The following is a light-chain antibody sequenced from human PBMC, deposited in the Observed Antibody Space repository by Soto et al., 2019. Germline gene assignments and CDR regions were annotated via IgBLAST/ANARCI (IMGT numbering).Light chain of an antibody. Sequence: VITQSPLSLPVANRERAFTSFTAIRSLLHSNGYNYLDWYLQKPGQSPQLLIYLGSNRASGVPDRFSGSGSGTDFTLKIIRVEPEDVGVYSCMQALQTPGTFGKGTKVDIK. J-gene: IGKJ2*01. V-gene: IGKV2-28*01. CDR3: MQALQTPGT. CDR1: RSLLHSNGYNY. CDR2: LGS.